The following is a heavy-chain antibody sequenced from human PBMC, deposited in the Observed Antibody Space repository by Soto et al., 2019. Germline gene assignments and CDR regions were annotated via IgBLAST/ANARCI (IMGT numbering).Heavy chain of an antibody. J-gene: IGHJ4*02. CDR3: ARVLYGSGSYSFDY. CDR2: IYHSGST. Sequence: QLQLQESGSGLVKPSQTLSLTCAVSGGSISSGGYSWSWIRQPPGKGLEWIGYIYHSGSTYYNPSLKSRVTISVDRSKNQFSLKLSSVTAADTAVYYCARVLYGSGSYSFDYWGQGTLVTVSS. V-gene: IGHV4-30-2*01. CDR1: GGSISSGGYS. D-gene: IGHD3-10*01.